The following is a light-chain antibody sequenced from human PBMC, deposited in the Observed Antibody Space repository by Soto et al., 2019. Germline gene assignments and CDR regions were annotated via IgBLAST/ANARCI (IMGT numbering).Light chain of an antibody. CDR3: QQGNSTPLT. J-gene: IGKJ3*01. CDR1: QSISSY. Sequence: TQMTQSPSSLSASVGYRVTITCRASQSISSYLNWYQQKPGKALKLLIYAASSLQSGVPSRFSGSGSGTDFTLTISSLQPEDFATYYCQQGNSTPLTFGAGTKVDI. CDR2: AAS. V-gene: IGKV1-39*01.